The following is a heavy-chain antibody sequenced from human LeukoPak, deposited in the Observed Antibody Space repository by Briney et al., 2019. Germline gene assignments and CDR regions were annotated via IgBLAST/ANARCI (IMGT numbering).Heavy chain of an antibody. V-gene: IGHV4-59*01. Sequence: SETLSLTCTVSGGSISSYYWSWIRQPPGKGLEWIGYIYYSGSTNCNPSLKSRVTISVDTSKNQFSLKLSSVTAADTAVYYCARAPWGGYAHYFDYWGQGTLVTVSS. CDR3: ARAPWGGYAHYFDY. J-gene: IGHJ4*02. CDR2: IYYSGST. D-gene: IGHD5-12*01. CDR1: GGSISSYY.